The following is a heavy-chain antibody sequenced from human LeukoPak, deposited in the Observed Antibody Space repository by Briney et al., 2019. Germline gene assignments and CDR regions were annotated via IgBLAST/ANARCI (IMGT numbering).Heavy chain of an antibody. Sequence: SETLSLTCAVYGGSFSGYNWSWIRQPPGKGLEWIREINHIGSTNYNPSLKSRVTLSMDTSKNQFSLRLSSVTAADTAVYYCARGALRYFDWLKKDYYYMDVWGKGTTVTISS. CDR2: INHIGST. V-gene: IGHV4-34*01. J-gene: IGHJ6*03. CDR3: ARGALRYFDWLKKDYYYMDV. D-gene: IGHD3-9*01. CDR1: GGSFSGYN.